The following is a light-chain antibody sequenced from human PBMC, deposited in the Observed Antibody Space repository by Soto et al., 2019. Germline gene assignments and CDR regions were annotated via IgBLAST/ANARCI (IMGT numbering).Light chain of an antibody. CDR3: AAWDDSLSASV. CDR1: SSNIGSNF. Sequence: QSVLTQPPSASGTPGQRVTISCSGSSSNIGSNFVYWYQQLSGAAPKVLIYRNDQRPSGVPDRFSGSKSGTSASLVISGLRSEDEADYYCAAWDDSLSASVFGGGTQLPSS. CDR2: RND. V-gene: IGLV1-47*01. J-gene: IGLJ7*01.